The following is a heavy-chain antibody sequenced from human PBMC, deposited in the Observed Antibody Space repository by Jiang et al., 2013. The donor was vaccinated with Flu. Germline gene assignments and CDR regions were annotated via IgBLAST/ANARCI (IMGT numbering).Heavy chain of an antibody. V-gene: IGHV7-4-1*02. CDR3: ARGLKRYCSSTSCETNWFDP. D-gene: IGHD2-2*01. J-gene: IGHJ5*02. Sequence: QSGSELKKPGASVKVSCKASGYTFTSYAMNWVRQAPGQGLEWMGWINTNTGNPTYAQGFTGRFVFSLDTSVSTAYLQISSLKAEDTAVYYCARGLKRYCSSTSCETNWFDPWGQGTLVTVSS. CDR1: GYTFTSYA. CDR2: INTNTGNP.